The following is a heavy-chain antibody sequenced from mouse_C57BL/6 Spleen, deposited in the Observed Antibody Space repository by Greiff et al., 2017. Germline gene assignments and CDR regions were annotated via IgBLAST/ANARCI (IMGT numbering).Heavy chain of an antibody. CDR1: GYTFTSYW. V-gene: IGHV1-59*01. Sequence: VQLQQPGAELVRPGTSVKLSCKASGYTFTSYWMHWVKQRPGQGLEWIGVIDPSDSYTNYNQKFKGKATLTVDTSSSTAYMQLSSLTSEDSAVYYCARIGYYYGSSYGYWGQGTTLTVSS. CDR3: ARIGYYYGSSYGY. D-gene: IGHD1-1*01. J-gene: IGHJ2*01. CDR2: IDPSDSYT.